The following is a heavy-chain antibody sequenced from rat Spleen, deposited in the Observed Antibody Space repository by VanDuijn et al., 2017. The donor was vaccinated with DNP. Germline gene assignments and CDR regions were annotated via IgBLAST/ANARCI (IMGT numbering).Heavy chain of an antibody. V-gene: IGHV1-43*01. CDR3: ARCPLYYYSGYYFDY. D-gene: IGHD1-1*01. Sequence: QVQLQQSGAELAKPGSSVKISCKASGYTFTSNYFGWIKQTPGLGLELVGYVNTGSGGTGYNEKFRGKATVTVDKSSSTAFMQLSSLTPDDSAVYYCARCPLYYYSGYYFDYWGQGVMVTVSS. CDR1: GYTFTSNY. J-gene: IGHJ2*01. CDR2: VNTGSGGT.